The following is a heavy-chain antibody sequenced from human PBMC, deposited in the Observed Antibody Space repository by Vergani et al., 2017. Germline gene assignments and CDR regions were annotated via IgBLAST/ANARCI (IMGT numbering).Heavy chain of an antibody. CDR2: INSDGSST. D-gene: IGHD3-10*01. CDR1: GFTFSSYW. J-gene: IGHJ6*02. Sequence: EVQLVESGGGLVQPGGSLRLSCAASGFTFSSYWMHWVRQAPGKGLVWVSRINSDGSSTSYADSVKGRFTISRDNAKNTLYLQMNSLRAEDTAVYYCASLYGSGSPYYYYGMDVWGQGTTVTVS. V-gene: IGHV3-74*01. CDR3: ASLYGSGSPYYYYGMDV.